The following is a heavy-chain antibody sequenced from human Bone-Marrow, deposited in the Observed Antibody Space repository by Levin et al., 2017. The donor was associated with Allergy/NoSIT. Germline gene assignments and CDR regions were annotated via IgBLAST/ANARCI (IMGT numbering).Heavy chain of an antibody. J-gene: IGHJ6*02. Sequence: PGGSLRLSCAASGFTFSSYSMNWVRQAPGKGLEWVSSISSSSSYIYYADSVKGRFTISRDNAKNSLYLQMNSLRAEGTAVYYCARDYCSGGSCYEEYYYYYGMDVWGQGTTVTVSS. CDR2: ISSSSSYI. CDR1: GFTFSSYS. V-gene: IGHV3-21*01. D-gene: IGHD2-15*01. CDR3: ARDYCSGGSCYEEYYYYYGMDV.